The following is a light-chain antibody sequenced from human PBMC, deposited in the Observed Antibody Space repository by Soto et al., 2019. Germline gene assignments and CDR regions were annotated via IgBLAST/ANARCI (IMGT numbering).Light chain of an antibody. V-gene: IGKV4-1*01. CDR1: QSVLYSSINKDY. CDR2: WAS. J-gene: IGKJ3*01. Sequence: DIVMTQSPDSLAVYLGERATINCKSSQSVLYSSINKDYLAWYQQKPGQPPRLLIYWASGRESGVPDRFSGSGSGTDFTLTISSLQAEAVAVYYCQQYFSAPFTFGPGTKVDIK. CDR3: QQYFSAPFT.